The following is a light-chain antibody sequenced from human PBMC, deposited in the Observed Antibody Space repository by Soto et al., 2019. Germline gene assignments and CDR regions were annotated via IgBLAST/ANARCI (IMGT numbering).Light chain of an antibody. CDR3: TSYSSSDIFYV. CDR1: SSDIGGYYY. V-gene: IGLV2-14*01. J-gene: IGLJ1*01. Sequence: QSALTQPASVSGSPGQSITISCTGTSSDIGGYYYVSWYQHHPGKAPKLLIYQVTNRASRVSNRFSGSKSGNTASLTISGLQADDEADYYCTSYSSSDIFYVFGTGTKLTVL. CDR2: QVT.